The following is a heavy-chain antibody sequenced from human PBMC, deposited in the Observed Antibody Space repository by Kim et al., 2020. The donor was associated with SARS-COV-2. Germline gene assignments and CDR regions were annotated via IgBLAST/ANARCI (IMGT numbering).Heavy chain of an antibody. J-gene: IGHJ6*03. CDR1: GFSLSTSGMC. V-gene: IGHV2-70*11. Sequence: SGPTLVNPTQTLTLTCTFSGFSLSTSGMCVTWIRQPPGKALEWLARIDWDDDKYYNTSLKTRLTISKDTSKNQVVLTMTNIDPVDTGTYYCARIRGIGTTRSQSFRYYMDVWGKGTTVTVSS. CDR2: IDWDDDK. CDR3: ARIRGIGTTRSQSFRYYMDV. D-gene: IGHD1-1*01.